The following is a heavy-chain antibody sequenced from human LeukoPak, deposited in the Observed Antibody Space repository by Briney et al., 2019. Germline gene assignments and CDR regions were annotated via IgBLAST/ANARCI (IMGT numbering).Heavy chain of an antibody. V-gene: IGHV1-2*02. CDR3: ARAGVWDYSDSSGYHNAAFDI. J-gene: IGHJ3*02. CDR1: GFTFTGYY. Sequence: GASVKVSCKASGFTFTGYYMHWVRQAPGQGLEWMGWINPNSGGTNYAQKFQGRVTVTRDTSIRTAYMDLSRLRSDDTAVYYCARAGVWDYSDSSGYHNAAFDIWGQGTMVTVSS. D-gene: IGHD3-22*01. CDR2: INPNSGGT.